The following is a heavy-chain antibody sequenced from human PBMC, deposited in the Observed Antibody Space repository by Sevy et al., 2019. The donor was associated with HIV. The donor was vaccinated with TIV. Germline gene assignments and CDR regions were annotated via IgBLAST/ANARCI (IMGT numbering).Heavy chain of an antibody. CDR3: ARGTRADTAMVLPYYYYYGMDV. J-gene: IGHJ6*02. Sequence: SETLSLTCAVYGGSFSGYYWSWIRQPPGNGLEWIGEINHSGSTNYNPSLKSRVTISVDTSKNQFSLKLSSVTAADTAVYYCARGTRADTAMVLPYYYYYGMDVSGQGTSVTVSS. D-gene: IGHD5-18*01. V-gene: IGHV4-34*01. CDR2: INHSGST. CDR1: GGSFSGYY.